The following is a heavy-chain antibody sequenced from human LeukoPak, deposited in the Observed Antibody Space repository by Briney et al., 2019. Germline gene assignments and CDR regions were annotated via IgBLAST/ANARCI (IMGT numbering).Heavy chain of an antibody. CDR1: GGSFSGYY. J-gene: IGHJ4*02. V-gene: IGHV4-34*01. D-gene: IGHD3-22*01. Sequence: SETLSLTCAVYGGSFSGYYWSWIRQPPGKGLEWIGEINHSGSTNYNPSLKSRVTISVDTSKDQFSLKLSSVTAADTAVYYCARGVSGYYRTFDYWGQGTLVTVFS. CDR2: INHSGST. CDR3: ARGVSGYYRTFDY.